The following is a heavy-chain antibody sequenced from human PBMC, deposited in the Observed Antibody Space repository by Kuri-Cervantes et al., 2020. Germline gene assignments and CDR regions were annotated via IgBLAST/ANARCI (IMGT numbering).Heavy chain of an antibody. J-gene: IGHJ4*02. D-gene: IGHD3-22*01. V-gene: IGHV3-13*01. CDR3: AKDSIAVGGSSGFDY. Sequence: GESLKISCAASGFTFSNSDMHWVRQATGKGLEWVSTIDTAGDTYYPGSVKGRFTISRENAKNSLYLQMNSLRAEDTALYYCAKDSIAVGGSSGFDYWGQGTLVTVSS. CDR2: IDTAGDT. CDR1: GFTFSNSD.